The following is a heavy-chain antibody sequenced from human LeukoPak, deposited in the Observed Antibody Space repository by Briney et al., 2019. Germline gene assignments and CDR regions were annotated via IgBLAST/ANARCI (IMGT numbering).Heavy chain of an antibody. CDR3: ARGGSTLHSAGGHDIEFYYYYYMDV. J-gene: IGHJ6*03. CDR2: IYYSGST. D-gene: IGHD3-9*01. V-gene: IGHV4-39*01. CDR1: GGSIRSSSYY. Sequence: SETLSLTCTVSGGSIRSSSYYWGWIRQPPGKGLEWIGSIYYSGSTYYNPSLESRVTISVDTSKKQFSLKLSSVTAAATAVYYCARGGSTLHSAGGHDIEFYYYYYMDVWGKGTTVTISS.